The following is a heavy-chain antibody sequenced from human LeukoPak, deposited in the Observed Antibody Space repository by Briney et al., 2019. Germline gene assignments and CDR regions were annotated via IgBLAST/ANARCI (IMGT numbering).Heavy chain of an antibody. Sequence: GASVKVSCKASDYTFTNYTLSWVRQAPGQGLEWMGWINPNSGGTNYAQKFQGWVTMTRDTSISTAYMELSRLRSDDTAVYYCARDSRDGYNPEGLFYFDYWGQGTLVTVSS. CDR3: ARDSRDGYNPEGLFYFDY. D-gene: IGHD5-24*01. CDR1: DYTFTNYT. CDR2: INPNSGGT. J-gene: IGHJ4*02. V-gene: IGHV1-2*04.